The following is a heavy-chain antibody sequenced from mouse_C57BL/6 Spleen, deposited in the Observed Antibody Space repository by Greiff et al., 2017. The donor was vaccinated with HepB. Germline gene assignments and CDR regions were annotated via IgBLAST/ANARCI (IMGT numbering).Heavy chain of an antibody. CDR3: GREVDRGSAWFAY. V-gene: IGHV1-43*01. Sequence: EVMLVESGPELVKPGASVKISCKASGYSFTGYYMHWVKQSSEKSLEWIGEINPSTGGTSYNQKFKGKATLTVDKSSSTAYMQLKSLTSEDSAVYYCGREVDRGSAWFAYWGQGTLVTVSA. D-gene: IGHD1-1*02. CDR2: INPSTGGT. CDR1: GYSFTGYY. J-gene: IGHJ3*01.